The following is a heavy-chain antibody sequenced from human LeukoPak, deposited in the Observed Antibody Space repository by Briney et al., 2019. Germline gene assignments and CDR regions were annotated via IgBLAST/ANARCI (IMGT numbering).Heavy chain of an antibody. V-gene: IGHV4-31*03. CDR1: GGSISSGGYY. Sequence: SQTLSLTCTVSGGSISSGGYYWSWIRQHPGKGLGWIGYIYYSGSTYYNPSLKSRVTLSVDTSKHQFSLKLSSMTAADAAVYYCASSVGSTDYWGQGTLVTVSS. CDR2: IYYSGST. D-gene: IGHD1-26*01. J-gene: IGHJ4*02. CDR3: ASSVGSTDY.